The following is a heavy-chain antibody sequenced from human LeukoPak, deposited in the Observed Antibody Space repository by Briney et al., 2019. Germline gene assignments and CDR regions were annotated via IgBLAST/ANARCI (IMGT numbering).Heavy chain of an antibody. CDR2: INPNSGGT. V-gene: IGHV1-2*02. Sequence: EASVKVSCKASGYTFTGYYIHWVRQAPGQGLEWMGWINPNSGGTNSAQKFQGRVTMTRDTSISTAYMELSRLRSDDTAVYYCAREPPGSSSCLLDYGRQGNLVSV. CDR3: AREPPGSSSCLLDY. D-gene: IGHD2-2*01. CDR1: GYTFTGYY. J-gene: IGHJ4*02.